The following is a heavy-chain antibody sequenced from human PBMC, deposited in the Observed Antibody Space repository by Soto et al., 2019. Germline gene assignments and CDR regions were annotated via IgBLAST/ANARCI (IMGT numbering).Heavy chain of an antibody. J-gene: IGHJ4*02. V-gene: IGHV2-5*02. D-gene: IGHD6-19*01. CDR3: AHIVVAGLGYYLDY. Sequence: QITLKESGPTLVKPTQTFTLTCTFSGFSLSSTRMAVAWILQPPGKALEWLALIYWDDDKRYSPFLKSRLTITTSTSKDPVVLTMSNMDPVDTARYYCAHIVVAGLGYYLDYWGQGTLVTVSS. CDR2: IYWDDDK. CDR1: GFSLSSTRMA.